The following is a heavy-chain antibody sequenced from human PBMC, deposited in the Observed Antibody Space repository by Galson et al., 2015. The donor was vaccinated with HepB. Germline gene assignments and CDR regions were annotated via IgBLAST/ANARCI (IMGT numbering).Heavy chain of an antibody. J-gene: IGHJ3*02. V-gene: IGHV1-46*03. Sequence: SVKVSCKASGYTFTSYYMHWVRQAPGQGLEWMGIINPSGGSTSYAQKLQGRVTMTRDTSTSTVYMELSSLRSEDTAVYYCARAGGYDSSGYFGEDDAFDIWGQGTMVTVSS. CDR2: INPSGGST. CDR3: ARAGGYDSSGYFGEDDAFDI. D-gene: IGHD3-22*01. CDR1: GYTFTSYY.